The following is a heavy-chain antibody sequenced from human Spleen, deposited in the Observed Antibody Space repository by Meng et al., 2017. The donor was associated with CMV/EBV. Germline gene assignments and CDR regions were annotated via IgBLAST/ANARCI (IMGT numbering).Heavy chain of an antibody. CDR3: ARVGGAGTQTYYYGMDV. V-gene: IGHV3-30-3*01. CDR1: GFTFSSYA. J-gene: IGHJ6*02. CDR2: ISYDGSNK. Sequence: GGSLRLSCAASGFTFSSYAMHWVRQAPGKGLEWVAVISYDGSNKYYADSVKGRFTISRDNSKNTLYLQMNSLRAEDTAVYYCARVGGAGTQTYYYGMDVWGQGTTVTVSS. D-gene: IGHD1-26*01.